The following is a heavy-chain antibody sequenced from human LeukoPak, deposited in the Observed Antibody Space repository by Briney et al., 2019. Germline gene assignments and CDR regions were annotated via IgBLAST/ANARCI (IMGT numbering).Heavy chain of an antibody. D-gene: IGHD5-18*01. CDR2: IIPIFGTA. J-gene: IGHJ6*02. Sequence: ASVKVSCKAFGGTFSSYAISWVRQAPGQGLEWMGGIIPIFGTANYAQKLQGRVTITADESTSTAYMELSSLRSEDTAVYYCARGLTTYSYGSGYYYGMDVWGQGTTVTVSS. CDR1: GGTFSSYA. CDR3: ARGLTTYSYGSGYYYGMDV. V-gene: IGHV1-69*13.